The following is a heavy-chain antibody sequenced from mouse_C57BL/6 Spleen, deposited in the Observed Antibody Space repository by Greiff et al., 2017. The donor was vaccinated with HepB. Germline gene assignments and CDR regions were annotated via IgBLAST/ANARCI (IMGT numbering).Heavy chain of an antibody. CDR3: ARKGGNYGRAMDY. CDR1: GYTFTSYW. CDR2: IDPSDSYT. D-gene: IGHD2-1*01. Sequence: VKLQQSGAELVMPGASVKLSCKASGYTFTSYWMHWVKQRPGQGLEWIGEIDPSDSYTNYNQKFKGKSTLTVDKSSSTAYMQLSSLTSEDSAVYYCARKGGNYGRAMDYWGQGTSVTVSS. V-gene: IGHV1-69*01. J-gene: IGHJ4*01.